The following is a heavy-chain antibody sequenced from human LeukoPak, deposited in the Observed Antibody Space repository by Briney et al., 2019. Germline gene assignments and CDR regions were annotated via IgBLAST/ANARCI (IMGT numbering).Heavy chain of an antibody. CDR2: INTNTGNP. J-gene: IGHJ4*02. Sequence: GASVKVSCKASGYTFTSYAMNWVRQAPGQGLEWMGWINTNTGNPTYAQGFTGRFVFSLDTSVSTAYLQISSLKAEDTAVYYCARVPAFGELFFPFDYWGQGTLVTVSS. CDR3: ARVPAFGELFFPFDY. V-gene: IGHV7-4-1*02. D-gene: IGHD3-10*01. CDR1: GYTFTSYA.